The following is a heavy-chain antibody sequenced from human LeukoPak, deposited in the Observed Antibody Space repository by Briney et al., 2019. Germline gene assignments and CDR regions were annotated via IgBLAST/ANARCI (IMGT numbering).Heavy chain of an antibody. V-gene: IGHV3-23*01. CDR2: ISGSGGST. D-gene: IGHD6-13*01. CDR3: AKDLDDSSSWYKAFDI. Sequence: PGGSLRLSCAASGFTFSSYAMSWVRQAPGKGLEWVSAISGSGGSTYYADSVKGRFTISRDNSKNTLYLQMNSLRAEDTAVYYCAKDLDDSSSWYKAFDIWGQGTMVTVSS. J-gene: IGHJ3*02. CDR1: GFTFSSYA.